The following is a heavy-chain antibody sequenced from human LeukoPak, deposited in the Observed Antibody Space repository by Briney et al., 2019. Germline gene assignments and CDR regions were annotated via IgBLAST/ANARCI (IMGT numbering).Heavy chain of an antibody. Sequence: GGSLRLSCAASGFTFSSYAMSWVRQAPGNGLEWVSAISGSGGSTYYADSVKGRFTISRDNSKNTLYLQMNSLRAEDTAVYYCAKDARRGSSWRYLDYWGQGTLVTVSS. D-gene: IGHD6-13*01. CDR1: GFTFSSYA. J-gene: IGHJ4*02. CDR3: AKDARRGSSWRYLDY. CDR2: ISGSGGST. V-gene: IGHV3-23*01.